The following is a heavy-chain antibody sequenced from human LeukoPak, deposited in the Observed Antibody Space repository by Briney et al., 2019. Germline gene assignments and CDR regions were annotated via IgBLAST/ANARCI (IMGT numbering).Heavy chain of an antibody. Sequence: EASVKVSCKASGYTFTSYGISWVRQAPGQGLEWMGWISAYNGNTNYAQKVQGRVTMTTDTSTSTAYMELRSLRSDDTAVYYCARGIPTHYYGSGSYSYYYMDVWGKGTTVTISS. D-gene: IGHD3-10*01. CDR1: GYTFTSYG. J-gene: IGHJ6*03. CDR2: ISAYNGNT. V-gene: IGHV1-18*01. CDR3: ARGIPTHYYGSGSYSYYYMDV.